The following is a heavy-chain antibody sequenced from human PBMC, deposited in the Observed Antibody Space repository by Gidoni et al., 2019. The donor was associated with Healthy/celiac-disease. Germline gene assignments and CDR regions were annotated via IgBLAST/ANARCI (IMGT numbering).Heavy chain of an antibody. J-gene: IGHJ4*02. V-gene: IGHV4-39*01. D-gene: IGHD2-15*01. CDR2: ISYRGSP. CDR3: ARLRSDYCSGGSCYSSFDY. CDR1: GGSISSSSYY. Sequence: QLQLQESGPGLVKPSETLSLTCTVYGGSISSSSYYWGWIRPPPGKGLGWIGCISYRGSPYYNQSLKSRFTISVDTSKNQFFLKLSSVTSADTAVYYCARLRSDYCSGGSCYSSFDYWGQGTLVTVSS.